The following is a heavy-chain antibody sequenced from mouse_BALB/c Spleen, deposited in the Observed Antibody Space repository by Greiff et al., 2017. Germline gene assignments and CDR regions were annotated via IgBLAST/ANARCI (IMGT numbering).Heavy chain of an antibody. V-gene: IGHV5-4*02. CDR1: GFTFSDYY. Sequence: EVKLVESGGGLVKPGGSLKLSCAASGFTFSDYYMYWVRQTPEKRLEWVATISDGGSYTYYPDSVKGRFTISRDNAKNNLYLQMSSLKSEDTAMYYCARGVVDYYAMDYWGQGTSVTVSS. J-gene: IGHJ4*01. CDR3: ARGVVDYYAMDY. CDR2: ISDGGSYT. D-gene: IGHD1-1*01.